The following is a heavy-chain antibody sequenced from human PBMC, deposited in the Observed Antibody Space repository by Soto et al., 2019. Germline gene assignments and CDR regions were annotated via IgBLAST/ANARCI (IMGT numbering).Heavy chain of an antibody. V-gene: IGHV3-33*01. D-gene: IGHD3-3*02. CDR1: GFTFSSYG. J-gene: IGHJ5*02. CDR2: IWYDGSNK. Sequence: HPGGSLRLSCAASGFTFSSYGMHWVRQAPGKGLEWVAVIWYDGSNKYYADSVKGRFTISRDNSKNTLYLQMNSLRAEDTAVYYCARDERGIVLAHNWFDPWGQGTLVTVSS. CDR3: ARDERGIVLAHNWFDP.